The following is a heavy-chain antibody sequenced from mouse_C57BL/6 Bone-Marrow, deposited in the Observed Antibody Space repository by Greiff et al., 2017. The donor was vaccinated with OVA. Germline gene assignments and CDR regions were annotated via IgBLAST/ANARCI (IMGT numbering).Heavy chain of an antibody. CDR3: AIWESSGPYFDY. V-gene: IGHV14-3*01. CDR1: GYTITNSY. CDR2: IDPASGST. Sequence: VQLQQPVAELVRPGASVKLSCTASGYTITNSYMHWVKQRPEQGLEWIGRIDPASGSTKYAPKFKGKATITADTSSNTAYLQLSSLTSEDTAMYYCAIWESSGPYFDYGGQGTTLTVSS. J-gene: IGHJ2*01. D-gene: IGHD3-2*02.